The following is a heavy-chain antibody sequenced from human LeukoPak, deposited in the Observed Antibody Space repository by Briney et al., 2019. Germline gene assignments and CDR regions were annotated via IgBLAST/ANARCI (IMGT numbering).Heavy chain of an antibody. D-gene: IGHD3-10*01. V-gene: IGHV1-2*02. J-gene: IGHJ4*02. CDR2: IYPNNGAT. CDR1: GYTFSGTGWY. Sequence: ASVKVSCKASGYTFSGTGWYLYWLRQAPGQGLECVGWIYPNNGATAYAQKFQGRVAMTRDTSITTAYMELSRLRPDDTAVYYCARDGPAQMVDFDYWGQGTLVTVSS. CDR3: ARDGPAQMVDFDY.